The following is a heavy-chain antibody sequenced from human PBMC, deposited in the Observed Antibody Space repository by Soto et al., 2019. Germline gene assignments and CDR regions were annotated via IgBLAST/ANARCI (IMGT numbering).Heavy chain of an antibody. D-gene: IGHD1-1*01. V-gene: IGHV3-23*01. CDR2: LSRGGGTT. CDR1: GFTFSSHG. CDR3: AKDGQFRTDGFDV. J-gene: IGHJ3*01. Sequence: EAQLSESGGDLVQPGGSLRLSCAASGFTFSSHGMSWVHQAPGKGLEWISGLSRGGGTTYYADSVKGRFTISRDNSKNTLDLIMNSLRVEDTALYYCAKDGQFRTDGFDVWGQGTMVTVSS.